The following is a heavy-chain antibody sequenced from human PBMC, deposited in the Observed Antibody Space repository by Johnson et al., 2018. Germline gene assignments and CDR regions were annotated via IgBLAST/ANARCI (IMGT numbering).Heavy chain of an antibody. CDR3: ARDPGAVAGTVEHYYSHYGMDV. Sequence: QVQLQESGPGLVKPSETLSLTCTVSGGSISSYYWSWIRQPPGKGLEWIGYIYYSGSTNYNPSLKSRVTISVDTSQNQFSLKLSSVTAADTAVYYCARDPGAVAGTVEHYYSHYGMDVWGQGTTVTVSS. D-gene: IGHD6-19*01. CDR1: GGSISSYY. J-gene: IGHJ6*02. V-gene: IGHV4-59*01. CDR2: IYYSGST.